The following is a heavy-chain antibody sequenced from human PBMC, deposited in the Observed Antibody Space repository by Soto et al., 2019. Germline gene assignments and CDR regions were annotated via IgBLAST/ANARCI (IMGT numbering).Heavy chain of an antibody. J-gene: IGHJ5*02. Sequence: PSETLSLTCAVSGGSISSGGYSWSWIRQPPGKGLEWIGYICHSGSTYYNPSLKSRVTISVDRSKNQFSLKLSSVTAADTAVYYCARVPYGDYLNWFDPWGQGTLVTVSS. CDR1: GGSISSGGYS. CDR3: ARVPYGDYLNWFDP. V-gene: IGHV4-30-2*01. D-gene: IGHD4-17*01. CDR2: ICHSGST.